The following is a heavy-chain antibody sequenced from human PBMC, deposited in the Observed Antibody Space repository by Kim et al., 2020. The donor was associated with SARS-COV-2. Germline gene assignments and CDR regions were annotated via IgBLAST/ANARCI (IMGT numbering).Heavy chain of an antibody. CDR3: ATDSPRAAAGTR. D-gene: IGHD6-13*01. Sequence: GGSLRLSCAASGFTFSTYDMNWVRQAPGKGLEWVSSISSSSSYIYYADSVKGRFTISRDNAKNSLFLQMNSLRAEDTALYYCATDSPRAAAGTRWGQGTLVTVSS. CDR1: GFTFSTYD. CDR2: ISSSSSYI. V-gene: IGHV3-21*01. J-gene: IGHJ4*02.